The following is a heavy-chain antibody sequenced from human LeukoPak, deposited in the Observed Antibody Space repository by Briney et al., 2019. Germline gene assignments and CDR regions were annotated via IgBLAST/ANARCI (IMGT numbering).Heavy chain of an antibody. V-gene: IGHV3-21*01. J-gene: IGHJ3*02. CDR3: ARSHPDAFDI. CDR1: GFTFSSYS. CDR2: ISSSSSYI. Sequence: GGSLRLSCAASGFTFSSYSMNWVRQAPGEGLEWVSSISSSSSYIYYADSVKGRFTISRDNAKNSLYLQMNSLRAEDTAAYYCARSHPDAFDIWGQGTMVTVSS.